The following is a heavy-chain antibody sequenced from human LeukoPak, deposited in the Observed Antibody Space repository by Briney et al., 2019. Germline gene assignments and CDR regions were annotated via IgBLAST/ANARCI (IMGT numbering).Heavy chain of an antibody. J-gene: IGHJ4*02. CDR2: IRSKAYGGTT. D-gene: IGHD6-6*01. CDR1: GFTFGDYA. V-gene: IGHV3-49*04. CDR3: TRDQDRIAARPLHFDY. Sequence: GGSLRLSCTASGFTFGDYAMSWVRQAPGKGLEWVGFIRSKAYGGTTEYAASVKGRFTISRDDSKSIAYLQMNSLKTEDTAVYYCTRDQDRIAARPLHFDYWGQGTLVTVSS.